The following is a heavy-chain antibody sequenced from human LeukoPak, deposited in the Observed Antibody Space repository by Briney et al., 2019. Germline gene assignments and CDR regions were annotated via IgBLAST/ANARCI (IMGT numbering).Heavy chain of an antibody. Sequence: SETLSLTCTVSGGSISSGGFYWSWIRQYPGKGLEWIGYIYYSGSTYYNPSLKSRFTISVDTSQNQFSLKLSSVTAADTAVYYCARGYSSSWRRGFDYWGQGTLVTVSS. CDR3: ARGYSSSWRRGFDY. V-gene: IGHV4-31*03. CDR1: GGSISSGGFY. D-gene: IGHD6-13*01. J-gene: IGHJ4*02. CDR2: IYYSGST.